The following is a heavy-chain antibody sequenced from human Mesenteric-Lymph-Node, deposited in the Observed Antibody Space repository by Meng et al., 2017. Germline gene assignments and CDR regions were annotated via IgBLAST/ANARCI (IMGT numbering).Heavy chain of an antibody. CDR2: VSHDGNSG. V-gene: IGHV3-30-3*01. CDR1: GFTFTDYA. CDR3: ARDKSHYDGRSGWFDP. D-gene: IGHD3-16*01. Sequence: VQLVESGGGVVQPGGSLILSCAASGFTFTDYAMHWVRQAPGKGLEWVAIVSHDGNSGCYADSVKGRFSISRDNFRNTQYLQMNSLRPEDTAVYYCARDKSHYDGRSGWFDPWGQGTLVTVSS. J-gene: IGHJ5*02.